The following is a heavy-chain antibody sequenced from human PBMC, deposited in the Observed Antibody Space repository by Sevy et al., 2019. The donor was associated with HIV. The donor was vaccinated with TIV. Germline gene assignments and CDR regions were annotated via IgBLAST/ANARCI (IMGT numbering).Heavy chain of an antibody. V-gene: IGHV1-8*01. Sequence: ASVKVSCKASGYTFTSYDINWVRQATGQGLEWMGWMNPNSGNTGYAQKFQGRVTMTRNTSISTAYMELGSLRSEDTAVYYCARAVHYDFWSGYYGLPYYYYGMDVWGQGTTVTVSS. CDR2: MNPNSGNT. CDR3: ARAVHYDFWSGYYGLPYYYYGMDV. J-gene: IGHJ6*02. D-gene: IGHD3-3*01. CDR1: GYTFTSYD.